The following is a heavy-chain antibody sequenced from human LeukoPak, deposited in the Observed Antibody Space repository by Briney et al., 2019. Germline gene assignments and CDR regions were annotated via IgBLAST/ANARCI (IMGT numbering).Heavy chain of an antibody. CDR2: ISGSGDNT. CDR1: GFTFSGFA. J-gene: IGHJ6*01. D-gene: IGHD2/OR15-2a*01. CDR3: EKKEGHPLPKYYMDV. Sequence: GGSLRLSCAASGFTFSGFAMSWVRRTPGKGLEWVSGISGSGDNTLYAASVKGRFTISRDNSKNTLYLEMNSLRAEDTAIYYCEKKEGHPLPKYYMDVWGQGTTVTVSS. V-gene: IGHV3-23*01.